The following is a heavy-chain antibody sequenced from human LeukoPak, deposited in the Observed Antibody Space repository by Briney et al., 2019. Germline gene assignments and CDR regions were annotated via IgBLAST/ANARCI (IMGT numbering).Heavy chain of an antibody. Sequence: GGSLRLSCAASGFTFSSYAMSWVRQAPGKGLEWVSAISGSGGSTYYADSVKGRFTISRDNSKNTLYLQMNSLRAEDTAVYYCAKDYYDSGAYYRQFFQHWGQGTLVTVSS. D-gene: IGHD3-22*01. CDR2: ISGSGGST. J-gene: IGHJ1*01. CDR1: GFTFSSYA. V-gene: IGHV3-23*01. CDR3: AKDYYDSGAYYRQFFQH.